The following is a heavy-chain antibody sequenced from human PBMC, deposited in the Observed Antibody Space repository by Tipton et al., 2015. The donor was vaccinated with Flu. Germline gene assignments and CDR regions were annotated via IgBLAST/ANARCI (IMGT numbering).Heavy chain of an antibody. J-gene: IGHJ3*02. V-gene: IGHV1-2*02. Sequence: QVQLVQSGAEVKKPGASVKVSCKASGYTFTGYYMHWVRQAPGQGLEWMGWINPNSGGTNYAQKFQGRVTMTRDTSISTAYVELSRLRSDDTAVYYCARNIVVVTATRDDAFDIWGQGTMVTVSS. CDR3: ARNIVVVTATRDDAFDI. CDR2: INPNSGGT. CDR1: GYTFTGYY. D-gene: IGHD2-21*02.